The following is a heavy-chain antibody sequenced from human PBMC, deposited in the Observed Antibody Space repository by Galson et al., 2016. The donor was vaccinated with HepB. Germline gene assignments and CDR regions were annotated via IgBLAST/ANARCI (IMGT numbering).Heavy chain of an antibody. Sequence: ETLSLTCTVSDDSISNYYWNWIRQPPGKGLEWIGYIHYSGSSKCNPPLKSRVTMSVDTSKNQFSLRLSSVTAADTAVYYCARWGTYSEKHAFDIWGQRTMVTVSS. CDR2: IHYSGSS. CDR1: DDSISNYY. CDR3: ARWGTYSEKHAFDI. V-gene: IGHV4-59*01. D-gene: IGHD3-16*01. J-gene: IGHJ3*02.